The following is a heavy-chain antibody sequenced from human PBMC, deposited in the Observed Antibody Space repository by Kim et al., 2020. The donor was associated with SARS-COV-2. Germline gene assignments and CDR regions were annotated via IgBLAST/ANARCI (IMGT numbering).Heavy chain of an antibody. CDR3: ARSLYCSSTSCFYGMDV. J-gene: IGHJ6*02. Sequence: VNGRFTISRDNAKSSLSLQMNSLRAEDTAVYYCARSLYCSSTSCFYGMDVWGQGTTVTVSS. V-gene: IGHV3-48*03. D-gene: IGHD2-2*01.